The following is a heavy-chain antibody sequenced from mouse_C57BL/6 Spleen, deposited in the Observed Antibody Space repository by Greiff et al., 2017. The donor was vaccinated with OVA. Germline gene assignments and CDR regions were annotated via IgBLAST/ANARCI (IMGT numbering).Heavy chain of an antibody. CDR2: IHPNSGST. J-gene: IGHJ2*01. CDR1: GYTFTSYW. V-gene: IGHV1-64*01. Sequence: QVQLQQPGAELVKPGASVKLSCKASGYTFTSYWMHWVKQRPGQGLEWIGMIHPNSGSTNYNEKFKSKAKLTVDKSSSTAYMQLSSLTSEDSAVYYFARERNDYDEGYYFDYWGQGTTLTVSS. D-gene: IGHD2-4*01. CDR3: ARERNDYDEGYYFDY.